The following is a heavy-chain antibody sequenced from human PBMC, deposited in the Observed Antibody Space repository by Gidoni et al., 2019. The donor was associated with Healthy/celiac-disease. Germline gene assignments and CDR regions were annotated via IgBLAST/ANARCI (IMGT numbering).Heavy chain of an antibody. CDR1: GGSISSSSYS. D-gene: IGHD4-17*01. Sequence: QLQLQESGPGLVKPSETLSLTCTVSGGSISSSSYSWCLIRQPPGKGLEWIGSIYYSGSTYYNPSLKSRVTISVDTSKNQFSLKLSSVTAADTAVYYCAAEGHDYGDYGIYYYYGMDVWGQGTTVTVSS. CDR2: IYYSGST. V-gene: IGHV4-39*01. J-gene: IGHJ6*02. CDR3: AAEGHDYGDYGIYYYYGMDV.